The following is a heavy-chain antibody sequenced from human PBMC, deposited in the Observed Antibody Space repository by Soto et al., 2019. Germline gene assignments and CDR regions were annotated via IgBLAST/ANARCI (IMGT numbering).Heavy chain of an antibody. J-gene: IGHJ5*02. Sequence: ASVKVSCKVSGYTLTELSMHWVRQAPGKGLEWMGGFDPEDGETIYAQKFQGRVTMTEDTSTDTAYMELSSLRSEDTAVYYWATARYYDYIWGSYRSNWFDPWGQGTLVTVSS. CDR1: GYTLTELS. V-gene: IGHV1-24*01. CDR2: FDPEDGET. CDR3: ATARYYDYIWGSYRSNWFDP. D-gene: IGHD3-16*02.